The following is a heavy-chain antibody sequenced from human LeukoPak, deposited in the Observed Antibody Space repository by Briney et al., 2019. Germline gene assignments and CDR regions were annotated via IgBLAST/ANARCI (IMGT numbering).Heavy chain of an antibody. CDR2: IYTSEST. D-gene: IGHD3-10*01. V-gene: IGHV4-4*07. Sequence: SETLSLTCTVSGGSISSYYRSWIPEPPGKGLEGSGRIYTSESTNYHPTRKSRVTMSVDTSKNQCSLKLSSVTGAGTAVYYCARVRGGSWGQGTLVTVSS. J-gene: IGHJ5*02. CDR3: ARVRGGS. CDR1: GGSISSYY.